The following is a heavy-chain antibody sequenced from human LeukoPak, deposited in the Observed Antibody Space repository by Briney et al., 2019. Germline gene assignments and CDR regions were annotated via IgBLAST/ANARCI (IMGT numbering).Heavy chain of an antibody. CDR3: ARETNIVVVPAAMTHDAFDI. D-gene: IGHD2-2*01. CDR1: GFTFSGSV. CDR2: ISYDGSNK. V-gene: IGHV3-30*03. J-gene: IGHJ3*02. Sequence: GGSLRLSCAASGFTFSGSVMHWVRQAPGKGLEWVAVISYDGSNKYYADSVKGRFTISRDNSKNALYLQMNSLRAEDTAVYYCARETNIVVVPAAMTHDAFDIWGQGTMVTVSS.